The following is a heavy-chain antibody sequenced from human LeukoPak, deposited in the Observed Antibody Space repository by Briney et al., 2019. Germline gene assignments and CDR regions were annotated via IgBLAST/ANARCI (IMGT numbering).Heavy chain of an antibody. CDR2: ISGSGGST. Sequence: GGSLRLSCAASGFTFSSYAMSWVRQAPGKGLEWVSVISGSGGSTYYADSVKGRFTVSRGNSKNTLYLQMSSLRAEDTAVYYCAKENYGDSTGGRFQHWGQGTLVTVSS. V-gene: IGHV3-23*01. CDR3: AKENYGDSTGGRFQH. D-gene: IGHD4-17*01. CDR1: GFTFSSYA. J-gene: IGHJ1*01.